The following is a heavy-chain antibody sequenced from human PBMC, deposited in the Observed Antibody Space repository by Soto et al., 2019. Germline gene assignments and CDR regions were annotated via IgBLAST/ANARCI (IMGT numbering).Heavy chain of an antibody. Sequence: SETLSLTCTVSGGSMNTDYWSWIRQPAGKGLEWIGRITTRAGTNYSPSLTSRVTMSIDTSKNQFYLELTSVTAADTAIYYCAKGAGPPWFDPWGQGTTVTVSS. V-gene: IGHV4-4*07. CDR2: ITTRAGT. CDR1: GGSMNTDY. CDR3: AKGAGPPWFDP. J-gene: IGHJ5*01.